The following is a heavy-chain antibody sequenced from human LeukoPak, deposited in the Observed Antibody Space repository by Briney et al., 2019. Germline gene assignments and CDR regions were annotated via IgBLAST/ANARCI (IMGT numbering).Heavy chain of an antibody. V-gene: IGHV3-23*01. D-gene: IGHD5-18*01. Sequence: GGSLRLSCAASGFTFSNHAMSWFRQAPGKGLEWVSAISPPGGTTYFADSVKGRFTISRDNSKNTLYQQMNSLRAGDTAIYYCAREYSYGYDDWFDPWGQGTLVTVSS. J-gene: IGHJ5*02. CDR3: AREYSYGYDDWFDP. CDR2: ISPPGGTT. CDR1: GFTFSNHA.